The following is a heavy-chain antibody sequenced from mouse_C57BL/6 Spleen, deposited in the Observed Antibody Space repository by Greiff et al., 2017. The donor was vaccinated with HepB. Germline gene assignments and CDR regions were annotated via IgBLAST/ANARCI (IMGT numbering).Heavy chain of an antibody. CDR3: ARDYYGSSYVSWYFDV. D-gene: IGHD1-1*01. Sequence: QVQLKQPGAELVRPGSSVKLSCKASGYTFTSYWMHWVKQRPIQGLEWIGNIDPSDSETHYNQKFKDKATLTVDKSSSTAYMQLSSLTSEDSAVYYCARDYYGSSYVSWYFDVWGTGTTVTVSS. CDR2: IDPSDSET. V-gene: IGHV1-52*01. CDR1: GYTFTSYW. J-gene: IGHJ1*03.